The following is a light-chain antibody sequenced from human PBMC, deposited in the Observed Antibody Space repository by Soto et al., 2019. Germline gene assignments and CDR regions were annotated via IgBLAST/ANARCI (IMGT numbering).Light chain of an antibody. Sequence: QSALTQPPSVSGAPGQRVTISCTGSNSNIGAGYDVHWYQQLPGTAPKLLIYGNSNRPSGVPDRFSGSKSGTSASLAITGLQAEDEAGYFLQSYGTSLGGFVVFGGGTKLTVL. CDR1: NSNIGAGYD. CDR3: QSYGTSLGGFVV. J-gene: IGLJ2*01. CDR2: GNS. V-gene: IGLV1-40*01.